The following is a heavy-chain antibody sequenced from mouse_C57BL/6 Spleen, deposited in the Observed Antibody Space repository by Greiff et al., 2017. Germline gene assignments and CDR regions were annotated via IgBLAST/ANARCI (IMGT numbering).Heavy chain of an antibody. CDR3: TRTYYCGSSQPPDWYFDV. J-gene: IGHJ1*03. Sequence: QVQLKQSGAELVRPGASVTLSCKASGYTFTDYEMHWVKQTPVHGLEWIGAIDPETGGTAYNQKFKGKAILTADKSSSTAYMELRSLTSEDSAVYYCTRTYYCGSSQPPDWYFDVWGTGTTVTVSS. V-gene: IGHV1-15*01. CDR1: GYTFTDYE. D-gene: IGHD1-1*01. CDR2: IDPETGGT.